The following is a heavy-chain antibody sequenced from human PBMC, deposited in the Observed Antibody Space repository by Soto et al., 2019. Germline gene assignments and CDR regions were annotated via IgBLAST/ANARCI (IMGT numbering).Heavy chain of an antibody. Sequence: GESLKISCKGSGYSFTSYWIGWVRQMPGKGLELMGIIYPGDSDTRYSPSFQGQVTNSADKSISTAYLQWSSLQASDTAMYYCARPFDTSGCYDCWGQGTLVTVAS. V-gene: IGHV5-51*01. D-gene: IGHD6-19*01. CDR3: ARPFDTSGCYDC. CDR1: GYSFTSYW. J-gene: IGHJ4*02. CDR2: IYPGDSDT.